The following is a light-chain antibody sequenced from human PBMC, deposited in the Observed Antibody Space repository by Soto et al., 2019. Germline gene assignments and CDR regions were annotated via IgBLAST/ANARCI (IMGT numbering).Light chain of an antibody. CDR3: PQYGISPST. V-gene: IGKV3-20*01. CDR2: GNT. Sequence: EIVLTQSPGTLSLSPGERATLSCRASQSVSSSLACYQQKPGQAPRLLIYGNTNRATAIPDRFSGSGSGADLTLTIIRLEPEASALSYCPQYGISPSTLGPGTKVEI. J-gene: IGKJ1*01. CDR1: QSVSSS.